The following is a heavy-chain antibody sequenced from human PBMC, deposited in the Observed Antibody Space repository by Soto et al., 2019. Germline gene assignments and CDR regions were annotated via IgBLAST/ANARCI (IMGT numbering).Heavy chain of an antibody. CDR2: INHSGST. CDR3: ARESGAGYNWFDP. J-gene: IGHJ5*02. CDR1: GGSFSGYY. Sequence: SETLSLTCAVYGGSFSGYYWSWIRQPPGKGLEWIGEINHSGSTNYNPSLKSRVTISVDTSKNQFSLKLSSVTAADTAVYYCARESGAGYNWFDPWGQGTLVTVSS. D-gene: IGHD1-26*01. V-gene: IGHV4-34*01.